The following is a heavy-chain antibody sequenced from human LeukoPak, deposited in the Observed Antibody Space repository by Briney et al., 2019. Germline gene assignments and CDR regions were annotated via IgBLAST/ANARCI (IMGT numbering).Heavy chain of an antibody. Sequence: PSQTLSLTCTVSGGSISSGSYYWSWIRQPAGKGLEWIGRIYTSGSTNYNPSLKSRVTISVDTSKNQFSLKLSSVTAADTAVYYCARMPKPYGSGSSLYHFDYWGQGTWSPSPQ. CDR2: IYTSGST. CDR3: ARMPKPYGSGSSLYHFDY. V-gene: IGHV4-61*02. CDR1: GGSISSGSYY. D-gene: IGHD3-10*01. J-gene: IGHJ4*02.